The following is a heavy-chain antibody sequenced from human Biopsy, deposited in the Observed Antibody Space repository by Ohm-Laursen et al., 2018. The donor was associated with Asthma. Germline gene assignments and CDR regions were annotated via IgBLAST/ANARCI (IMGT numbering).Heavy chain of an antibody. D-gene: IGHD5-18*01. J-gene: IGHJ6*02. Sequence: SSVKVSCKPSGFTFSSYAFTWVRQAPGQGLEWLGGITPIYGITDYAQKFQGRLSITADESTSTAYMELSSLRSEDTAVYYCARASRAAMVTTLYYGMDVWGQGTTVTVSS. V-gene: IGHV1-69*01. CDR1: GFTFSSYA. CDR2: ITPIYGIT. CDR3: ARASRAAMVTTLYYGMDV.